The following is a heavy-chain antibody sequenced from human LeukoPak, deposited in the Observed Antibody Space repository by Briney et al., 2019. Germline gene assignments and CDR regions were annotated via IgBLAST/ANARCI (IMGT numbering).Heavy chain of an antibody. CDR2: IYYSGST. Sequence: PSETLSLTCTVSGGSISSSSYYWGWIRQPPGKGLEWIGSIYYSGSTYYNPSLKSRVTISVDTSKNQFSLKLSSVTAADTAVYYCARLYFHGYYYYYMDVWGKGTTVTVSS. J-gene: IGHJ6*03. V-gene: IGHV4-39*01. CDR3: ARLYFHGYYYYYMDV. CDR1: GGSISSSSYY. D-gene: IGHD3-9*01.